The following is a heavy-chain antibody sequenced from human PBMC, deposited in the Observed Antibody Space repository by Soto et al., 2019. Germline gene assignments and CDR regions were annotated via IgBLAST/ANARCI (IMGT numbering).Heavy chain of an antibody. CDR3: APHVSCSGGICQYDAFAI. D-gene: IGHD2-15*01. J-gene: IGHJ3*02. CDR1: GFTVSSHA. V-gene: IGHV3-23*01. Sequence: EVQVLESGGGLVQPGGSLRLSCEGSGFTVSSHAMTWIRQAPGKGPEWVSTVTADGGTYYADSVKGRFAMSRDTSENTRNLQMNSLGAEDTAAYYCAPHVSCSGGICQYDAFAIRGQGPMVTVSS. CDR2: VTADGGT.